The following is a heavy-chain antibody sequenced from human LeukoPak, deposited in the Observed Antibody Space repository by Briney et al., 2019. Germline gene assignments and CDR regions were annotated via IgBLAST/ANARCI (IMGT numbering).Heavy chain of an antibody. CDR1: GGSISSSSYY. CDR3: ARDRWYGSGSYYHEGAFDI. V-gene: IGHV4-39*07. CDR2: IYYSGST. D-gene: IGHD3-10*01. J-gene: IGHJ3*02. Sequence: SETLSLTCTVSGGSISSSSYYWGWIRQPPGKGLEWIGSIYYSGSTYYNPSLKSRVTISVDTSKNQFSLKLSSVTAADTAVYYCARDRWYGSGSYYHEGAFDIWGQGTMVTVSS.